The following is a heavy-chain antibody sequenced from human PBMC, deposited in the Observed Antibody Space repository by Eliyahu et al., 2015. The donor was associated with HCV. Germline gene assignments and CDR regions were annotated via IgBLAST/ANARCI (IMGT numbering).Heavy chain of an antibody. CDR3: ASVTTVSYYFDH. CDR1: GITLSDHY. V-gene: IGHV3-72*01. CDR2: TRNKANSYTT. D-gene: IGHD4-17*01. Sequence: EVQLVESGGGLVQPGGSLRLSCAVSGITLSDHYLDWVRQAPGKGLEWIGRTRNKANSYTTEYAASVKGRFTVSRDDSKNSLYLQMNSLKTEDTAVYYCASVTTVSYYFDHWGQGTLVTVSS. J-gene: IGHJ4*02.